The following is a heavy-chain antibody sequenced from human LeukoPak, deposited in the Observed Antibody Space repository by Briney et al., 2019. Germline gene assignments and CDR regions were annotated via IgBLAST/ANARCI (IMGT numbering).Heavy chain of an antibody. D-gene: IGHD6-13*01. CDR2: IYYSGNT. CDR1: GGSISRSYYN. V-gene: IGHV4-39*07. CDR3: ARVTGYMVEDYFDS. Sequence: SETLSLTCTVSGGSISRSYYNWGWIRQPPGKGLEWIGSIYYSGNTYYNPSLKSRLTMSVDTSKNQFSLRLRSVTAADTAVYYCARVTGYMVEDYFDSWGQGTLVTVSS. J-gene: IGHJ4*02.